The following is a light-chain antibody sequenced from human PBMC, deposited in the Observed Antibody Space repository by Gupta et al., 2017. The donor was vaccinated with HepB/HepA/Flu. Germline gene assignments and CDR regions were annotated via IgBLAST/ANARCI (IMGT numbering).Light chain of an antibody. Sequence: IQMTQSPSSLSASVGDRVTITCRASQHILKFLNWYQQEAGIAPKLLISGATRLQSGVPSRFHGGGSVTNFTLTISGLQPEDFVTYYCQQSDSAPVTFGQGTLVEI. V-gene: IGKV1-39*01. CDR2: GAT. J-gene: IGKJ5*01. CDR3: QQSDSAPVT. CDR1: QHILKF.